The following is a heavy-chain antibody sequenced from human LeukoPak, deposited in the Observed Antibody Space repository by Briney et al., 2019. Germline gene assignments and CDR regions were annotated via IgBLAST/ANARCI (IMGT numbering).Heavy chain of an antibody. J-gene: IGHJ3*02. Sequence: PSEILSLTCTVSGDSISDYYWSWIRQPAGKGLELIGRIYTNGITNYNPSLKSRVTTSVDTSKNQLSLRLSSVTAADTAVYYCARGVMTAIFAFDIWGQGTMVTVSS. CDR2: IYTNGIT. D-gene: IGHD2-21*02. CDR1: GDSISDYY. V-gene: IGHV4-4*07. CDR3: ARGVMTAIFAFDI.